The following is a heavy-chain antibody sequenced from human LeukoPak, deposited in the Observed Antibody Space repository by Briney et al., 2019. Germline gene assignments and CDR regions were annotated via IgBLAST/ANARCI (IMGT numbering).Heavy chain of an antibody. CDR2: ISSSGSTI. D-gene: IGHD3-22*01. CDR1: GFTFSSYE. CDR3: ARLHDYYDSRDY. V-gene: IGHV3-48*03. J-gene: IGHJ4*02. Sequence: GGSLRLSCAASGFTFSSYEMNWVRQAPGKGLEWVSYISSSGSTIHYADSVKGRFTISRDNAKNSLYLQMNSLRAEDTAVYYCARLHDYYDSRDYWGQGTLVTVSS.